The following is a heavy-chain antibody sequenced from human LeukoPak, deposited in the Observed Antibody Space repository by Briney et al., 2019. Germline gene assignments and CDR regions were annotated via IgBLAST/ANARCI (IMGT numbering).Heavy chain of an antibody. J-gene: IGHJ4*02. Sequence: ASVKVSCKASGYTFTGYYMHWVRQAPGQGLEWMGWINPTSGGTNYAQKFQGRVTMTRDTSLSRACMERSRVRCESTAGYFFASGIAAEYFDYWGQGTLVTVSS. V-gene: IGHV1-2*02. CDR3: ASGIAAEYFDY. CDR1: GYTFTGYY. D-gene: IGHD6-13*01. CDR2: INPTSGGT.